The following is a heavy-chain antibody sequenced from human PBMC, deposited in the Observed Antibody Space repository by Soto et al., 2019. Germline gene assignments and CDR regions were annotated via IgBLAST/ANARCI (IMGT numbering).Heavy chain of an antibody. Sequence: QVQLQESGPGLVKPSQTLSLTCTVSGGSITSGGYCWTWIRQHPMKSLERMGHIYYSGSTSYNPSLKSRVTISVDTSKNQFSLKLTSVTAADTAVYYCARDGDYYGSGSPPLLSKWGQGTLVTVSS. J-gene: IGHJ4*02. D-gene: IGHD3-10*01. CDR2: IYYSGST. V-gene: IGHV4-31*03. CDR3: ARDGDYYGSGSPPLLSK. CDR1: GGSITSGGYC.